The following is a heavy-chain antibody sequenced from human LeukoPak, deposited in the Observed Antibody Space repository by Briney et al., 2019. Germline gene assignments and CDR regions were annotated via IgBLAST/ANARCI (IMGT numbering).Heavy chain of an antibody. CDR3: ARDRDSSPDY. CDR2: IIPIFGTA. V-gene: IGHV1-69*05. J-gene: IGHJ4*02. D-gene: IGHD6-13*01. CDR1: GGTFSTYA. Sequence: ASVKVSCKASGGTFSTYAISWVRQAPGQGLEWMGGIIPIFGTANYAQKFQGRVTMTRDTSTSTVYMELSSLRSEDTAVYYCARDRDSSPDYWGQGTLVTVSS.